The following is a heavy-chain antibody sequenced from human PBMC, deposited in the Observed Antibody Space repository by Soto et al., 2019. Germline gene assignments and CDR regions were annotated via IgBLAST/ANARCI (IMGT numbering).Heavy chain of an antibody. CDR2: IYYSGST. J-gene: IGHJ6*02. Sequence: SQTLSLTCTLPGGSISSSSYYWGWIRQPPGKGLEWIGSIYYSGSTYYNPSLKSRVTISGDTSKNQVSLKLSSVTAADTAVYYCESELSSSWYEYYYYYYGMDVWGQGATVTVSS. D-gene: IGHD6-13*01. CDR3: ESELSSSWYEYYYYYYGMDV. V-gene: IGHV4-39*01. CDR1: GGSISSSSYY.